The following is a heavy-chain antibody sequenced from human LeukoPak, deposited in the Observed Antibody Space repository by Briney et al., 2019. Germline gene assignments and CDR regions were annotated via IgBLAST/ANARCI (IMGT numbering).Heavy chain of an antibody. D-gene: IGHD3-22*01. CDR1: GFTFSRYS. V-gene: IGHV3-48*01. Sequence: GGSLRLSCAASGFTFSRYSMNWVRQAPGKGLEWVSYISSSSSTVYYADSLKGRFTISRDNAKNSLYLQMNSLRAEDTAVYYCARPYDYDTTGPSSYRGQGTLVTVSS. J-gene: IGHJ4*02. CDR2: ISSSSSTV. CDR3: ARPYDYDTTGPSSY.